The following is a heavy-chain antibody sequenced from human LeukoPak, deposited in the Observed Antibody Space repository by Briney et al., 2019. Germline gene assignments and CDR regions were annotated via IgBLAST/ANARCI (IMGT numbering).Heavy chain of an antibody. D-gene: IGHD3-3*01. Sequence: KTSETLSLACDVFGGSLCGYCWTWIRQSPGKGLEWIGEINHLGGTTYNTSLKGRVTISMEESTRQFPLRLTSVTAADAGVYYCARDGVTVFKGDPFWGKGTLVTVSS. CDR3: ARDGVTVFKGDPF. J-gene: IGHJ4*02. CDR1: GGSLCGYC. V-gene: IGHV4-34*01. CDR2: INHLGGT.